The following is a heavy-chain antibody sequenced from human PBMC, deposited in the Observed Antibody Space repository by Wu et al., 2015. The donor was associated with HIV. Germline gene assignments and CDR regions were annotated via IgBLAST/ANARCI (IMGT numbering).Heavy chain of an antibody. Sequence: QVQLVQSGAEVKKPGASVKVSCKASGYTFTSYGISWVRQAPGQGLEWMGWISAYNGNTNYAQKLQGRVTMTTDTSTSTAYMELRSLRSDDTAVYYCARDLGSGHIVVVTATPFDYWGQGTLVTVSS. V-gene: IGHV1-18*01. CDR1: GYTFTSYG. J-gene: IGHJ4*02. CDR3: ARDLGSGHIVVVTATPFDY. CDR2: ISAYNGNT. D-gene: IGHD2-21*02.